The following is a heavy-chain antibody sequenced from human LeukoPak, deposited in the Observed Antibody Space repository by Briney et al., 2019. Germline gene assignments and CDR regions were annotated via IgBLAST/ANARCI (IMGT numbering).Heavy chain of an antibody. D-gene: IGHD2-21*02. V-gene: IGHV3-48*03. CDR1: GFTFSSYE. J-gene: IGHJ4*02. CDR2: IDGRGSTI. Sequence: GGSLRLSCAASGFTFSSYEMNWVRRAPGKGLEWVSYIDGRGSTIYYADSVKGRFTVSRDNVKNSLYLQMNSLRAEDTAVYYCAKRDRPCSGDCSAPYYFDYWGQGTLVTVSS. CDR3: AKRDRPCSGDCSAPYYFDY.